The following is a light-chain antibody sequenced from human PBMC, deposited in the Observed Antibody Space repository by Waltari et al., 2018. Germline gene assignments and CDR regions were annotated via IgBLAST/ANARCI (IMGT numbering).Light chain of an antibody. Sequence: EIVLTQSPCTLSLSPGEGATLSCRASQSVSRSLAWYQQKPGQAPRLLIYDASTRATGIPDRFSGSGSGTDFSLTISRLEPEDFAVYYCQKYVSLPATFGQGTTVEIK. CDR1: QSVSRS. CDR2: DAS. J-gene: IGKJ1*01. V-gene: IGKV3-20*01. CDR3: QKYVSLPAT.